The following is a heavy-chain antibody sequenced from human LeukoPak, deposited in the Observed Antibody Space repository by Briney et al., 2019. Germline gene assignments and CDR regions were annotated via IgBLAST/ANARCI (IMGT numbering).Heavy chain of an antibody. Sequence: GGSLRLSCAASGFNFSSYAISWVRQAPGKGLEWVAFIYYDGSSKYYADSVKGRFTISRDNSKNTVYLQMNSLRGEDTAVYYCRDPFDYWGQGTLVTVSS. CDR3: RDPFDY. J-gene: IGHJ4*02. V-gene: IGHV3-30*04. CDR2: IYYDGSSK. CDR1: GFNFSSYA.